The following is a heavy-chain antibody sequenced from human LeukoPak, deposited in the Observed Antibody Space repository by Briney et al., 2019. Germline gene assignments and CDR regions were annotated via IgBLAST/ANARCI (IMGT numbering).Heavy chain of an antibody. CDR3: AKVGSYPKNYYYYYGMDV. CDR2: ISYDGSNK. J-gene: IGHJ6*02. D-gene: IGHD1-26*01. Sequence: GGSLRLSCAASGFTFSSYGMHWVRQAPGKGLEWVAVISYDGSNKYYADSVKGRFTISRDNSKNTLYLQMNSLRAEDTAVYYCAKVGSYPKNYYYYYGMDVWGQGTTVTVSS. CDR1: GFTFSSYG. V-gene: IGHV3-30*18.